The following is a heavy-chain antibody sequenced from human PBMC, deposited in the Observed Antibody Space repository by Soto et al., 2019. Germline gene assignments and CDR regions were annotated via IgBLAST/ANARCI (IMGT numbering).Heavy chain of an antibody. CDR2: INHSGST. CDR1: GGSFSGYY. CDR3: AREGYCSGGSCYSRTLDY. Sequence: PSETLSLTCAVYGGSFSGYYWSWTRQPPGKGLEWIGEINHSGSTNYNPSLKSRVTISVDTSKNQFSLKLSSVTAADTAVYYCAREGYCSGGSCYSRTLDYWGQGTLVTVS. D-gene: IGHD2-15*01. J-gene: IGHJ4*02. V-gene: IGHV4-34*01.